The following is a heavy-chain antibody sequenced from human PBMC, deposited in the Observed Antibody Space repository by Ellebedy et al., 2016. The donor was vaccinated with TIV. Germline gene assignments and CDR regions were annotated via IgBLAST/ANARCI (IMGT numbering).Heavy chain of an antibody. D-gene: IGHD1-1*01. CDR3: ACWTGDWNGHFDF. CDR2: ISGSGRTT. J-gene: IGHJ4*02. CDR1: GLTFSSHA. Sequence: GESLKISCAASGLTFSSHAMSWVRQAPGKGLEWVSAISGSGRTTSYAESVRGRFTISRDNSKKSLYLEMNRLSAEDTAVYTGACWTGDWNGHFDFWGQGTLVTVSS. V-gene: IGHV3-23*01.